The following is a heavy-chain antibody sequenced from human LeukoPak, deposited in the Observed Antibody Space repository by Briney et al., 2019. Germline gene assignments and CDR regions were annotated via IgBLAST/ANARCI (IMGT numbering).Heavy chain of an antibody. J-gene: IGHJ4*02. V-gene: IGHV3-74*01. CDR3: ARDGWGSSMGY. CDR1: GFIFSSYW. D-gene: IGHD3-10*01. CDR2: IKSDGSST. Sequence: GGSLRLSCAASGFIFSSYWMHWVRQATGKGLVGVSRIKSDGSSTSYADSVKGRFTIYRDIAKNTLSVQMNSVRAEHNAVYLCARDGWGSSMGYWGQGTLVTVSS.